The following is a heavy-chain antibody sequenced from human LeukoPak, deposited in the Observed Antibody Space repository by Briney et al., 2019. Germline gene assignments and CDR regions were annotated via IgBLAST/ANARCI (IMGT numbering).Heavy chain of an antibody. V-gene: IGHV4-34*01. CDR3: ARGPWVDY. Sequence: PSETLSLTCAVYGGSFSGYYWSWIRQPPGKGLEWIGEINRSGGTNYNPSLKSRVTISVDTSKNQFSLKLSSVTAADTAVYYCARGPWVDYWGQGTLVTVSS. J-gene: IGHJ4*02. CDR2: INRSGGT. D-gene: IGHD7-27*01. CDR1: GGSFSGYY.